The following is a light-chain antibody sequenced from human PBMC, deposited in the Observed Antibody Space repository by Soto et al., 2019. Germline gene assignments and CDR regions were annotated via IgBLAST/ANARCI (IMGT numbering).Light chain of an antibody. V-gene: IGKV3-15*01. Sequence: EIVMTQSPATLSVSPGERATLSCRASQSVSSNLAWFQQKPGQAPRLLIYGASTRATGIPARFSGSGSGTEFTLTISSLQSEDFAVYYCQQYNNCPPWTVGQGTKVESK. CDR2: GAS. J-gene: IGKJ1*01. CDR3: QQYNNCPPWT. CDR1: QSVSSN.